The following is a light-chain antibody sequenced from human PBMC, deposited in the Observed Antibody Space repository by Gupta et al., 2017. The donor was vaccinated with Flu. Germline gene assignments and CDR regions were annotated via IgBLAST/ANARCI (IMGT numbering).Light chain of an antibody. Sequence: QSALTQPASVSGSPGQTTTISCTGTSSDIGDYDFVSWYRQVPGKAPKLIIYEVSRRPSGVSNRFSGSKSDNTASLTISGLQADDEGDYYCNSYTSSTTPGVFGGGTKLSVL. V-gene: IGLV2-14*01. J-gene: IGLJ3*02. CDR3: NSYTSSTTPGV. CDR1: SSDIGDYDF. CDR2: EVS.